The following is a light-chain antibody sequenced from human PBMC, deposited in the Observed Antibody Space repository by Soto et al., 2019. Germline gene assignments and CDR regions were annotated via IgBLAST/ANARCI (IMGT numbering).Light chain of an antibody. J-gene: IGKJ1*01. CDR1: QSLLHSDGNNY. CDR2: LGS. V-gene: IGKV2-28*01. Sequence: DIVLTQSPLSLPVTPGEPASISCRSSQSLLHSDGNNYSDWYVQRPGQSPQLLIYLGSTRASGVPDRFSGSGSGTDFTLKISKVEAEDVGVYYCMQALQTPPWTFGQGTKVEIK. CDR3: MQALQTPPWT.